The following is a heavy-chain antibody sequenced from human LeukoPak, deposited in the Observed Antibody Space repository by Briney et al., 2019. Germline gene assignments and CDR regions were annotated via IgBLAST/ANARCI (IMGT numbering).Heavy chain of an antibody. CDR2: IKQDGSEK. V-gene: IGHV3-7*01. CDR1: GGSFSGYY. CDR3: ARDGVSMVRGVRVLDYYNYYMDV. Sequence: LTCAVYGGSFSGYYWSWVRQAPGKGLEWVANIKQDGSEKYYVDSVKGRFTISRDNAKNSLYLQMNSLRAEDTAVYYCARDGVSMVRGVRVLDYYNYYMDVWGKGTTVTISS. J-gene: IGHJ6*03. D-gene: IGHD3-10*01.